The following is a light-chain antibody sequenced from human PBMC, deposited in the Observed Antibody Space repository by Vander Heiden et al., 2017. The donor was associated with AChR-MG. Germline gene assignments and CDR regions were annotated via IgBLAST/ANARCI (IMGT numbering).Light chain of an antibody. V-gene: IGLV3-19*01. J-gene: IGLJ3*02. Sequence: SSELTQDPAVSVALGQTVRTTCQGDSLRSYYASWYQQKPGQAPVLVIYGKNNRPSGIPERFSGSSSGNTASLTITGAQAEDEADYYCNSRDSSGNHWVFGGGTKLTVL. CDR1: SLRSYY. CDR2: GKN. CDR3: NSRDSSGNHWV.